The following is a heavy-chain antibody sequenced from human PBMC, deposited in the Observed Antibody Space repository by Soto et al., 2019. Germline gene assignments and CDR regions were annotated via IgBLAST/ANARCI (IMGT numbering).Heavy chain of an antibody. J-gene: IGHJ4*02. CDR1: GYSFTSYW. CDR2: IDPSDSYT. D-gene: IGHD2-15*01. Sequence: GESLKISCKGSGYSFTSYWISWVRQMPGKGLEWMGRIDPSDSYTNYSPSFQGHVTISADKSVSTAFLQWSSLKASDTAMYYCASRGYCSGGSCYDYWGQGTLVTVSS. V-gene: IGHV5-10-1*01. CDR3: ASRGYCSGGSCYDY.